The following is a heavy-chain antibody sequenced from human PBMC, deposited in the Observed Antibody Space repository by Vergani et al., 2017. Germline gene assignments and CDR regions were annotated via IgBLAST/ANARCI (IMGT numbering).Heavy chain of an antibody. CDR2: ISGSGGST. Sequence: EVQLLESGGGLVQPGGSLRLSCAASGFTFSSYAMSWVRQAPGKGLEWVSAISGSGGSTYYADSVKGRFTISRDNSKNTLYLQMNSLRAEDTAVYYCAKDRILAAVAGPFDAFDIWGQGTMVTVSS. CDR1: GFTFSSYA. D-gene: IGHD6-19*01. V-gene: IGHV3-23*01. CDR3: AKDRILAAVAGPFDAFDI. J-gene: IGHJ3*02.